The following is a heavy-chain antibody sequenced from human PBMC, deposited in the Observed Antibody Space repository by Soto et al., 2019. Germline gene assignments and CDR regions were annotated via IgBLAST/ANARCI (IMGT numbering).Heavy chain of an antibody. CDR3: ARAGGGSPYYFDY. V-gene: IGHV1-18*01. D-gene: IGHD2-8*02. CDR2: TSVYNGDT. J-gene: IGHJ4*02. CDR1: GYSFTSYG. Sequence: QVQLVQSGAEVKKPGASVRVSCKASGYSFTSYGISWVRQAPGQGLEWMGWTSVYNGDTNYAQKCQGRVXXTXDXXTSTAYMELRSLRSDDTAVYYCARAGGGSPYYFDYWGQGTLVTVSS.